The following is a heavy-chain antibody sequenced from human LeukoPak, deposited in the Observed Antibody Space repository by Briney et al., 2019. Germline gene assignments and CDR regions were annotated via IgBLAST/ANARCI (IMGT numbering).Heavy chain of an antibody. Sequence: GGSLRLSCAASGFTFSSYAMNWVRQAPGKGLEWVSAISGSGGSTYYADSVKGRFTISRGNSKNTLYLQMNSLRAEDTAVYYCARSIVGATTRLDYWGQGTLVTVSS. V-gene: IGHV3-23*01. CDR1: GFTFSSYA. J-gene: IGHJ4*02. CDR3: ARSIVGATTRLDY. CDR2: ISGSGGST. D-gene: IGHD1-26*01.